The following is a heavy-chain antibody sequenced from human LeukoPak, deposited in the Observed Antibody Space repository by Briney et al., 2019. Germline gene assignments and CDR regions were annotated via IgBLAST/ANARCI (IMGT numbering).Heavy chain of an antibody. CDR3: ARDPTTRSNQPQYYIDY. Sequence: GGSLRLSRAASGFTFSSYAMHWVRQAPGKGLEWVAVISYDGSNKYYADSVKGRFTISRDDSKNTLYLQMNSLRADDTAVYYCARDPTTRSNQPQYYIDYWGQGTLVTVSS. CDR1: GFTFSSYA. CDR2: ISYDGSNK. J-gene: IGHJ4*02. D-gene: IGHD4-17*01. V-gene: IGHV3-30*04.